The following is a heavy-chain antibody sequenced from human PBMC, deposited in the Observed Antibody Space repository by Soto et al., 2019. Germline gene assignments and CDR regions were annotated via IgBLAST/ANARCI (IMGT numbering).Heavy chain of an antibody. J-gene: IGHJ4*02. CDR1: GFTFNSYA. Sequence: EVQLLESGGGLVQPGGALRLSCTASGFTFNSYAMNWVRQAPGKGLEWVSTFSSGGSKYYADSVKGRFTISRDNSKNTLYLQMNTLRAEDTAVYYCAKSFYDCPDFDRWGQGTLVTVSS. D-gene: IGHD5-12*01. CDR3: AKSFYDCPDFDR. V-gene: IGHV3-23*01. CDR2: FSSGGSK.